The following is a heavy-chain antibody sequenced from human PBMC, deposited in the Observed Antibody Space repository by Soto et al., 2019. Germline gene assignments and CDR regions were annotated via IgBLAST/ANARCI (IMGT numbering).Heavy chain of an antibody. D-gene: IGHD6-19*01. CDR3: ARVPDSSLGTMDV. J-gene: IGHJ6*02. Sequence: GESLKISCKGSGYSFTTYWIGWVRQLPGQGLEWMGVMFPGDSDTRYSPSFQGQVTMSADPSTNAAYLEWSSLKAADSAMYYCARVPDSSLGTMDVWGQGTTVTVSS. V-gene: IGHV5-51*01. CDR1: GYSFTTYW. CDR2: MFPGDSDT.